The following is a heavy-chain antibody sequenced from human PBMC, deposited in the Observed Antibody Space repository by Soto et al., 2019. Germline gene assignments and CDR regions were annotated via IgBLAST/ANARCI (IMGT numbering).Heavy chain of an antibody. Sequence: SETLSLTCTVSGGSISSYYWSWIRQPPGKGLEWIGYIYYSGSTNYNPSLKSRVTISVDTSKNQFSLKLSSVTAADTAVYYCARENNCGGDCYPPRDYYYGMDVWGQGTTVTVSS. CDR3: ARENNCGGDCYPPRDYYYGMDV. CDR2: IYYSGST. V-gene: IGHV4-59*01. J-gene: IGHJ6*02. CDR1: GGSISSYY. D-gene: IGHD2-21*02.